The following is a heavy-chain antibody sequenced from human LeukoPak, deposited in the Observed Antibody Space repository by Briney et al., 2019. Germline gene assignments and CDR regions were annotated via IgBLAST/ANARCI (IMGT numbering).Heavy chain of an antibody. J-gene: IGHJ5*02. CDR1: GYTFTSYY. CDR2: IIPIFGTA. Sequence: SVKVSCKASGYTFTSYYMHWVRQAPGQGLEWMGGIIPIFGTANYAQKFQGRVTITADESTSTAYMELSSLRSEDTAVYYCARGGYYYDSSGYYTVWFDPWGQGTLVTVSS. V-gene: IGHV1-69*13. CDR3: ARGGYYYDSSGYYTVWFDP. D-gene: IGHD3-22*01.